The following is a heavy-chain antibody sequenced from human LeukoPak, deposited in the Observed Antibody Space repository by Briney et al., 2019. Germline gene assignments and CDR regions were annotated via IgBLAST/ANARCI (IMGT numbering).Heavy chain of an antibody. CDR1: GGSFSGYY. J-gene: IGHJ6*02. CDR2: INHSGST. Sequence: SETLSLTCAVYGGSFSGYYWSWIRQPPGKGLEWIGEINHSGSTNYNPSPKSRVTISVDTSKNQFSLKLSSVTAADTAVYYCARGPIVGATRGMDVWGQGTTVTVSS. CDR3: ARGPIVGATRGMDV. V-gene: IGHV4-34*01. D-gene: IGHD1-26*01.